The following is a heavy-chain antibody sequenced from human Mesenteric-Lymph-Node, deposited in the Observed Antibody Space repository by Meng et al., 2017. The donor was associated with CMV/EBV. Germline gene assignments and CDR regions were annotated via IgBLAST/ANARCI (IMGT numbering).Heavy chain of an antibody. CDR3: FTYYDFWSGYYSDY. CDR1: GFTFSSYS. D-gene: IGHD3-3*01. Sequence: ESLKISCAASGFTFSSYSMNWVRQAPGKGLEWVSSISSSSSYIYYADSVKGRFTISRDNAKNSLYLQMNSLRAEDTAVYYCFTYYDFWSGYYSDYWGQGTLVTVSS. J-gene: IGHJ4*02. V-gene: IGHV3-21*01. CDR2: ISSSSSYI.